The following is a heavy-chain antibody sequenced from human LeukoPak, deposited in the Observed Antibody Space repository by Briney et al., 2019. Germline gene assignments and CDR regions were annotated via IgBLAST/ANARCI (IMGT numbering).Heavy chain of an antibody. V-gene: IGHV3-7*01. CDR3: TRDRQGPRLYEMDI. CDR1: GFTFSMYW. D-gene: IGHD2-8*01. J-gene: IGHJ6*02. Sequence: GGSLRLSCAASGFTFSMYWMSWVRRAPGKGPEWVANIKVDGSEIYYVDSVKGRFTISRDNAKSSLYLQMNSLRAEDTAVYYCTRDRQGPRLYEMDIWGQGTTVTVSS. CDR2: IKVDGSEI.